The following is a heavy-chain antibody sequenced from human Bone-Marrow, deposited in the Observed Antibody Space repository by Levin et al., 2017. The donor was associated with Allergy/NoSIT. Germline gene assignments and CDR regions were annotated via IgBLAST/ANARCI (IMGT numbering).Heavy chain of an antibody. CDR2: INPNTGAT. J-gene: IGHJ4*02. CDR1: GYTFTDHY. CDR3: ARRQSPSWRSLDY. V-gene: IGHV1-2*04. Sequence: ASVKVSCQASGYTFTDHYIHWVRQAPGHGLEWMGWINPNTGATNYAQQFLGWVSMTRDTSISTAYLELTSLRSDATAVYYCARRQSPSWRSLDYWGQGTRVSVSS.